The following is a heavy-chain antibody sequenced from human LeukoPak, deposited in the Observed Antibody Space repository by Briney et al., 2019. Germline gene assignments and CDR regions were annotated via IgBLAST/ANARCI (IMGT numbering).Heavy chain of an antibody. D-gene: IGHD3-22*01. CDR3: ARDLYRIVVVPHYFDY. Sequence: GGSLRLSCAASGFTFSSYWMSWVRQAPGKGLEWVANIKKDGSEKYYVDSVKGRFTVSRDNAKNSLYLQMNSLRAEDTAVYYCARDLYRIVVVPHYFDYWGQGTLVTVSS. V-gene: IGHV3-7*01. CDR1: GFTFSSYW. J-gene: IGHJ4*02. CDR2: IKKDGSEK.